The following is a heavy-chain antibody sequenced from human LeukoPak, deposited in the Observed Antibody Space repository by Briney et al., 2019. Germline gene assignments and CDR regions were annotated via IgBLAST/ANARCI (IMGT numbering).Heavy chain of an antibody. D-gene: IGHD4-17*01. CDR2: IYYSGST. CDR1: GVSISSYY. J-gene: IGHJ3*02. V-gene: IGHV4-59*12. Sequence: PSETLSLTCIVSGVSISSYYWNWIRQPPGKGLEWIGYIYYSGSTNHNPSLKSRVTISVDTSKNQFSLKLSSVTAADTAVYYCARTTTPTTVTPNAFDIWGQGTMVTVSS. CDR3: ARTTTPTTVTPNAFDI.